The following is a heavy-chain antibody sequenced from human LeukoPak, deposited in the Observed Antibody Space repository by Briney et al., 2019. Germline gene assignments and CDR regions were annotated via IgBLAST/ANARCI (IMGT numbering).Heavy chain of an antibody. D-gene: IGHD6-13*01. CDR3: ARVAGIAAAEGWFDP. CDR1: GYTFTSYG. J-gene: IGHJ5*02. CDR2: ICAYNGNT. V-gene: IGHV1-18*01. Sequence: ASVKVSCKASGYTFTSYGISWVRQAPGQGLEWMGWICAYNGNTNYAQKLQGRVTMTTDTSTSTAYMELRSLRSDDTAVYYCARVAGIAAAEGWFDPWGQGTLVTVSS.